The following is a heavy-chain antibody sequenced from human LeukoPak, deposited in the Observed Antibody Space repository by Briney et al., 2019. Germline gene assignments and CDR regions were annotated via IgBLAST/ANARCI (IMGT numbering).Heavy chain of an antibody. Sequence: ASETLSLICAVYGGSFSGYYWSWIRQPPGKGLEWIGEINHSGSTNYNPSLESRVTISVDTSKNQFSLKLSSVTAADTAVYYCARARIAAAEDYWGQGTLVTVSS. CDR3: ARARIAAAEDY. D-gene: IGHD6-13*01. V-gene: IGHV4-34*01. J-gene: IGHJ4*02. CDR2: INHSGST. CDR1: GGSFSGYY.